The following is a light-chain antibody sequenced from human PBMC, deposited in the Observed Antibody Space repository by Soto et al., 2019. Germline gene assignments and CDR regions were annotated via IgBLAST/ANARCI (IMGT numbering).Light chain of an antibody. CDR2: DVT. Sequence: QSALTQPASVSGSPGQSITISCTGTGNDVGAYNYVSWYQQYPGKAPKLIIHDVTYRPSGTSDRFSGSKSGNTASLTISGLQAEDEADYYCSSYIFGSTYVFGTGTKLTVL. V-gene: IGLV2-14*01. CDR3: SSYIFGSTYV. J-gene: IGLJ1*01. CDR1: GNDVGAYNY.